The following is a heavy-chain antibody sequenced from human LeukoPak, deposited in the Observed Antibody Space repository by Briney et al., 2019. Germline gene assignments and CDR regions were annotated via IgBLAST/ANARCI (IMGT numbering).Heavy chain of an antibody. V-gene: IGHV3-20*04. CDR1: GFTFDDYG. D-gene: IGHD3-22*01. CDR2: INWNGGST. CDR3: AKDTHFTIAGAYYDSSGYYGFDY. Sequence: PGGSLRLSCAASGFTFDDYGMSWVRQAPGKGLEWVSGINWNGGSTGYADSVKGRFTISRDNAKNSLYLQMNSLRAEDTAVYYCAKDTHFTIAGAYYDSSGYYGFDYWGQGTLVTVSS. J-gene: IGHJ4*02.